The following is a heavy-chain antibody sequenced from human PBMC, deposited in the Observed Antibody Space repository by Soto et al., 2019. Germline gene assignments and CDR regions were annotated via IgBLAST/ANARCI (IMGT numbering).Heavy chain of an antibody. CDR2: ISGSGGSNK. CDR3: ARDVSAGIAVAGNPYYYGMDV. V-gene: IGHV3-23*01. D-gene: IGHD6-19*01. J-gene: IGHJ6*02. Sequence: WGRQAPGKGLEWVLAISGSGGSNKYSADSVKGRFTISRDSSKNTLYLQMNSLRPEDTAVYYCARDVSAGIAVAGNPYYYGMDVRGQGTTVTVSS.